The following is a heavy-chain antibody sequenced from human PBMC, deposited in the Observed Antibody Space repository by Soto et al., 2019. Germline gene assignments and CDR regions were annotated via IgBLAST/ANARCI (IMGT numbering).Heavy chain of an antibody. V-gene: IGHV3-33*01. CDR3: AREYSMVRGVVRGLETPDYFDY. J-gene: IGHJ4*02. CDR2: TWYNGSNN. Sequence: GGSLRLSCVASGFIFSSFGMHWVRQAPGKGLEWVAVTWYNGSNNWSADSVKGRFTISRDNSKNTLYLQMDSLRAEDTAVYYCAREYSMVRGVVRGLETPDYFDYWGQGTLVTVSS. CDR1: GFIFSSFG. D-gene: IGHD3-10*01.